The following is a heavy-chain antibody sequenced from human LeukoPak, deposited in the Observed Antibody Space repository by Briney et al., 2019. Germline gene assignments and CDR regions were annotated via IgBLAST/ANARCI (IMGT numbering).Heavy chain of an antibody. Sequence: ASVTVSCTASGYTFTSYDINWVRQATGQGLEWMGWMNPNSGNTGYAQKFQGRVTMTRNTSISTAYMELSSLRSEDTAVYYCARKSPSIVGATTSAFDIWGQGTMVTVSS. CDR2: MNPNSGNT. D-gene: IGHD1-26*01. J-gene: IGHJ3*02. V-gene: IGHV1-8*01. CDR1: GYTFTSYD. CDR3: ARKSPSIVGATTSAFDI.